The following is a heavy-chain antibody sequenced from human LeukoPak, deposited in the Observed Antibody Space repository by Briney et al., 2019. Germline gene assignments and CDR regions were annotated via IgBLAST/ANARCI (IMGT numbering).Heavy chain of an antibody. D-gene: IGHD6-19*01. J-gene: IGHJ4*02. CDR3: ARTSGWLGFDY. CDR2: MNPNSGNT. CDR1: VYTFTSYD. V-gene: IGHV1-8*01. Sequence: ASVTVSFKASVYTFTSYDINWVRQATGQGLEWMGWMNPNSGNTGYAQKFQGRVTMTRNTSISTAYMELSSLRSEDTAVYYCARTSGWLGFDYWGQGTLVTVSS.